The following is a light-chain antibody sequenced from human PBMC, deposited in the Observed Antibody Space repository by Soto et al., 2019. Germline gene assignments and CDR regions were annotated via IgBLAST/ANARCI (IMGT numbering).Light chain of an antibody. J-gene: IGKJ2*01. CDR1: QRVSSY. Sequence: EIVLTQSPATLSLSPGERATLSCRASQRVSSYLALYQQKPGQAPRLLIYDASNRATGIPARFSGSGSGTDFTLTISSLEPEDFAVYYCQQRSNWPTFGQGTKLEIK. V-gene: IGKV3-11*01. CDR3: QQRSNWPT. CDR2: DAS.